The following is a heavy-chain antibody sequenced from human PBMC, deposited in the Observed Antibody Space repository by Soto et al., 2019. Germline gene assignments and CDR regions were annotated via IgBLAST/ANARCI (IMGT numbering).Heavy chain of an antibody. V-gene: IGHV1-18*01. Sequence: QPQLVQSGPEVKKPGASVKVSCKASHYTFISYGVSWVRQAPGPGLEWLGWISSQNGNTIYAQKFLGRVTLTTDTSTSTAFMELRSLQSDDTAIYYCSRERNYYSWDRVDYWGKGTLVTVSS. CDR1: HYTFISYG. CDR3: SRERNYYSWDRVDY. CDR2: ISSQNGNT. J-gene: IGHJ4*02. D-gene: IGHD2-21*01.